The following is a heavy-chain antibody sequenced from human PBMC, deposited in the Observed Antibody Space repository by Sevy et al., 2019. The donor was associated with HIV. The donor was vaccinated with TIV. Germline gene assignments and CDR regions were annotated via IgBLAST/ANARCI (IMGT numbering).Heavy chain of an antibody. CDR3: ARVTRGIAAAVVYSYYYMDV. V-gene: IGHV4-34*01. D-gene: IGHD6-13*01. Sequence: SETLSLTCAVYGGSFSGYYWSWIRQPPGKGLEWIGEINHSGSTNYNPSLKSRVTISVDTSKNQFSLKLSSVTAADTAVYYCARVTRGIAAAVVYSYYYMDVWGKGTTVTVSS. J-gene: IGHJ6*03. CDR2: INHSGST. CDR1: GGSFSGYY.